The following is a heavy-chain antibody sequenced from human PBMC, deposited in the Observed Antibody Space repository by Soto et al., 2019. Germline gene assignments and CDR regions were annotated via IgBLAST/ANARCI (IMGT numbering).Heavy chain of an antibody. CDR2: IYSGGNT. CDR1: GGSISSDY. CDR3: ASFSGLGSSYSGMDV. Sequence: QVQLQESGPGLVKPSETLSLTCTVSGGSISSDYWNWIRQPTGKGLEWIGYIYSGGNTNYSPSLKSRVTISVDTSKNQFALKLSSVTAADTAVYYCASFSGLGSSYSGMDVWGQGTTVTVSS. D-gene: IGHD6-19*01. V-gene: IGHV4-59*01. J-gene: IGHJ6*02.